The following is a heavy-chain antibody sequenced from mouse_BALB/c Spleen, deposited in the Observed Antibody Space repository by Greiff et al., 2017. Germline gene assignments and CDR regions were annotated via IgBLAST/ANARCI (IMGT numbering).Heavy chain of an antibody. CDR1: GFTFTEYY. CDR2: IRNKANGYTT. J-gene: IGHJ2*01. CDR3: ARHYRYDDY. Sequence: EVMLVESGGGLVQPGGSLRLSCATSGFTFTEYYMSWVRQPPGKALEWLGFIRNKANGYTTEYSASVKGRFTISRDNSQSILYLQMNTLRAEDSATYYCARHYRYDDYWGQGTTLTVSS. D-gene: IGHD2-14*01. V-gene: IGHV7-3*02.